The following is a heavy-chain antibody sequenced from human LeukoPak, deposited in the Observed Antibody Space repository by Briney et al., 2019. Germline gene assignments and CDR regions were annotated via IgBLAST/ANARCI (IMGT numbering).Heavy chain of an antibody. CDR3: ASQTLYYYDSSGYYYRRPPDAFDI. Sequence: GESLKISCKGSGYSFTSYWIGWVRQMPGKGLEWMGIIYPGDSDTRYSPSFQGQVTISADKSISTAYLQWSSLKASDTAMYYCASQTLYYYDSSGYYYRRPPDAFDIWGQGTMVTVSS. D-gene: IGHD3-22*01. CDR2: IYPGDSDT. J-gene: IGHJ3*02. CDR1: GYSFTSYW. V-gene: IGHV5-51*01.